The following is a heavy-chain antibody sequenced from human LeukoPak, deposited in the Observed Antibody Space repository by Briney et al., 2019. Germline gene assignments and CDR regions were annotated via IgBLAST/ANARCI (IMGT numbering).Heavy chain of an antibody. Sequence: SETLSLTCTVSGGSINNYFWSCIRQPPGKGLEWIAYIYYSGSTNYNPSLKSRLTMSVDTSKNQFSLKLSSVTAADTAVYYCARFRLLGTGLADWYFDLGGRGPLVTVSS. J-gene: IGHJ2*01. CDR2: IYYSGST. D-gene: IGHD7-27*01. CDR3: ARFRLLGTGLADWYFDL. V-gene: IGHV4-59*08. CDR1: GGSINNYF.